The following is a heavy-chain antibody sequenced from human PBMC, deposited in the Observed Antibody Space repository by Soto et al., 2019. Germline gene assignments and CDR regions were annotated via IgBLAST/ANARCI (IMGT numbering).Heavy chain of an antibody. Sequence: ASVKVSCKASGYTFTGYYMHWVRQAHGQGLEWMGWINPNSGGTNYAQKFQGRVTMTRDTSISTAYMELSRLRSDDTAVYYCARDRGYCSSTSCYTGSYFYYYYGMDVWGQGTTVTVSS. V-gene: IGHV1-2*02. D-gene: IGHD2-2*02. CDR3: ARDRGYCSSTSCYTGSYFYYYYGMDV. J-gene: IGHJ6*02. CDR2: INPNSGGT. CDR1: GYTFTGYY.